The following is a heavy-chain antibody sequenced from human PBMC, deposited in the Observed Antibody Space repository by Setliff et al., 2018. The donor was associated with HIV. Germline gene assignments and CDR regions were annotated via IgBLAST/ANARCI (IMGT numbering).Heavy chain of an antibody. CDR1: GASIRSDY. D-gene: IGHD6-13*01. CDR3: ARGLGSSWYPPVDY. V-gene: IGHV4-59*08. J-gene: IGHJ4*02. CDR2: SHHSGNT. Sequence: PSETLSLTCTVSGASIRSDYWSWIRQPPGKGLEWIGYSHHSGNTKYNPSLTGRVTISVDTSKIQFSLKLSSVTAADTAVYYCARGLGSSWYPPVDYWGQGTLVTVSS.